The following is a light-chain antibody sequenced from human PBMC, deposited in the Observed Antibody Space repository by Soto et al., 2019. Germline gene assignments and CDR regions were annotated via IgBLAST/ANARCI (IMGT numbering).Light chain of an antibody. CDR1: QGISNY. CDR2: AAS. J-gene: IGKJ3*01. V-gene: IGKV1-27*01. Sequence: DIQMTQSPSSLSASVGDRVTISGRASQGISNYLAWYQQKPGKAPRLLIYAASSLQSGVSFRFTGSGSGTDVTLTISSLQPADVATYYCQNYNWPPFTFGPGTKVDIK. CDR3: QNYNWPPFT.